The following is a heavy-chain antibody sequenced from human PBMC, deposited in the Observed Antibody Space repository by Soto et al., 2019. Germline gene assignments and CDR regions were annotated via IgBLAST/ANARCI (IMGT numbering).Heavy chain of an antibody. CDR2: ISGSGAST. D-gene: IGHD4-17*01. J-gene: IGHJ4*02. V-gene: IGHV3-23*01. CDR3: ATEPSDYGFLDY. Sequence: EVLLLESGGGLVQPGGSLRLSCAASGFTFTSYAMTWVRQAPGKGLEWVSGISGSGASTYYADSVKGRFTISRDNSKNTLYLQMNSLGVEDTAVYYCATEPSDYGFLDYWGRGTLVAVSS. CDR1: GFTFTSYA.